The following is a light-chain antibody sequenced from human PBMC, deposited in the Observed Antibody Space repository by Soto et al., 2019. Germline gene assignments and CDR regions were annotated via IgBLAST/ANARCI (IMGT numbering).Light chain of an antibody. J-gene: IGKJ5*01. Sequence: DIPMTQSPSSLSASVGDRVTITCRASQSISTYLNWYQQKPGKAPKLLIYSASNLQSGVPSRFSGSGSGTDFTLTISSLHPEDFATYYCQQSYNTPLTFGQGTRLEIK. CDR2: SAS. CDR1: QSISTY. CDR3: QQSYNTPLT. V-gene: IGKV1-39*01.